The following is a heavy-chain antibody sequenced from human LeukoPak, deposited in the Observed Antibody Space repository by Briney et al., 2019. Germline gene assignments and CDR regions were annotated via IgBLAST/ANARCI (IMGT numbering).Heavy chain of an antibody. CDR1: GGSISSYY. V-gene: IGHV4-59*12. CDR2: IYYSGST. CDR3: ASPSGYSYGYRSTWGNFDY. J-gene: IGHJ4*02. Sequence: SETLSLTCTVSGGSISSYYWSWIRQPPGKGLEWIGYIYYSGSTNYNPSLKSRVTISVDTSKNQFSLKLSSVTAADTAVYYCASPSGYSYGYRSTWGNFDYWGQGTLVTVSS. D-gene: IGHD5-18*01.